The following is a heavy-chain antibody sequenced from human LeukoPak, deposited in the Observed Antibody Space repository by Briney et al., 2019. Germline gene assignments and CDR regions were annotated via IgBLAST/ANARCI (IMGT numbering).Heavy chain of an antibody. D-gene: IGHD2-2*01. CDR1: GGTFTSYA. CDR3: AILQEYCRGTSCPPAIDY. V-gene: IGHV1-69*04. Sequence: ASVKVSCKASGGTFTSYAISWVRQAPGQGLEWMGRIIPILGIANYAQKFQGRVTITADKSTTTAYMELSSLRSEDTAVYYCAILQEYCRGTSCPPAIDYWGQGTLVTVSS. J-gene: IGHJ4*01. CDR2: IIPILGIA.